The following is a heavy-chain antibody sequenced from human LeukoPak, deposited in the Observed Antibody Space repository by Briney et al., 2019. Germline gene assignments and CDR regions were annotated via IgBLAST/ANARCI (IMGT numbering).Heavy chain of an antibody. V-gene: IGHV3-21*01. D-gene: IGHD6-6*01. CDR3: ATPGVAARDY. CDR2: ISSSSSYI. Sequence: GGSLRLSCAASGFTFSSYSLNWVRQAPGKGLEWVSSISSSSSYIYYADSAKGRFTISRDNAKNSLYLQMNSLRAEDTAVYYCATPGVAARDYWGQGTLVTVSS. CDR1: GFTFSSYS. J-gene: IGHJ4*02.